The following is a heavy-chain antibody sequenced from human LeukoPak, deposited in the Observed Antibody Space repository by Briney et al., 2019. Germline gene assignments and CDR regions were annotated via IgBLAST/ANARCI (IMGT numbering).Heavy chain of an antibody. CDR3: ARVTNYYCYMDV. V-gene: IGHV3-21*01. CDR1: GFILTAFG. Sequence: GGSLTLSCAVSGFILTAFGMIWLRQAPGKGLEWVSSISSGSSSIYYADSVKGRFTISRDNAKNSLYLQMNSLRAEDTAVYYCARVTNYYCYMDVWGKGSSVTVSS. CDR2: ISSGSSSI. D-gene: IGHD4-11*01. J-gene: IGHJ6*03.